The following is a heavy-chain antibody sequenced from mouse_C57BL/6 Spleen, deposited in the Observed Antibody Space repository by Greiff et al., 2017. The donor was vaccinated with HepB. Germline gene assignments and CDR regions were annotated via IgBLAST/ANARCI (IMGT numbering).Heavy chain of an antibody. CDR1: GFTFSDYG. Sequence: EVKLVESGGGLVKPGGSLKLSCAASGFTFSDYGMHWVRQAPEKGLEWVAYISSGSSTIYYADTVKGRFTISRDNAKNTLFLQMTSLRSEDTAMYYCARAGDSSMDYWGQGTSVTVSS. V-gene: IGHV5-17*01. J-gene: IGHJ4*01. CDR3: ARAGDSSMDY. CDR2: ISSGSSTI.